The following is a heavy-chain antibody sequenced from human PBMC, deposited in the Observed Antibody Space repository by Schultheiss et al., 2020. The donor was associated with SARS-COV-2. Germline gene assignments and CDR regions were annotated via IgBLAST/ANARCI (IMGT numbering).Heavy chain of an antibody. CDR3: ARDWGGSSPGDY. CDR1: GFTFRSYS. CDR2: VSDTSTYI. D-gene: IGHD6-6*01. V-gene: IGHV3-21*01. J-gene: IGHJ4*02. Sequence: GGSLRLSCAASGFTFRSYSMNWVRQAPGKGLEWVSFVSDTSTYIYYADSVRGRFTISRDNAKNSLFLQMNSLRAEDTAVYYCARDWGGSSPGDYWGQGALVTVSS.